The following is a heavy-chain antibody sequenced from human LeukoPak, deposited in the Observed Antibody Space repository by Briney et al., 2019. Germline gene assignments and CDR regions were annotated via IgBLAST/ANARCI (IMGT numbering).Heavy chain of an antibody. Sequence: PGGSLRLSCAASGFTFDDYAMHWVRQAPGKGLEWVSLISWDGGSTYYADSVKGRFTISRDNSKNSLYLQMNSLRAEDTASYYCAKDMAAYYYASGNIDYWGQGTLVTVSS. CDR1: GFTFDDYA. CDR3: AKDMAAYYYASGNIDY. J-gene: IGHJ4*02. CDR2: ISWDGGST. V-gene: IGHV3-43D*03. D-gene: IGHD3-10*01.